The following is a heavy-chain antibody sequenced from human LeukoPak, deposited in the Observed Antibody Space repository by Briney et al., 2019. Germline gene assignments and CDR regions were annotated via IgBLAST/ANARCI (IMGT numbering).Heavy chain of an antibody. Sequence: SETLSLTCGISGGSLSAYYWNWIRQPPGKGLEWIGEINHSGITDHNPSLKSRVTISLDTSKNQFSLKLSSVTAADTAVYYCARDGATGGWFDPWGQGTLVTVSS. CDR2: INHSGIT. J-gene: IGHJ5*02. D-gene: IGHD1-26*01. CDR3: ARDGATGGWFDP. CDR1: GGSLSAYY. V-gene: IGHV4-34*01.